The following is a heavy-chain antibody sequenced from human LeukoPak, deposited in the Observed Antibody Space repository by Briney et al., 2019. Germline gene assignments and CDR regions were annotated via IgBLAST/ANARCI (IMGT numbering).Heavy chain of an antibody. J-gene: IGHJ4*02. CDR2: ISSSSSTI. D-gene: IGHD4-17*01. CDR1: GFTVSSNS. Sequence: GGSLRLSCAASGFTVSSNSMSWVRQAPGKGLEWVSYISSSSSTIYYADSVKGRFTISRDNAENSLYLQMNSLRAEDTAVYFCAKREGAYDYGDYGLFDYWGQGTLVTVSS. V-gene: IGHV3-48*01. CDR3: AKREGAYDYGDYGLFDY.